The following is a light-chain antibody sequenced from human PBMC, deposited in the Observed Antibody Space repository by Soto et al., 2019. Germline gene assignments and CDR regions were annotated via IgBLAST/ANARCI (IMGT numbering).Light chain of an antibody. CDR2: DAS. V-gene: IGKV3-15*01. CDR3: QHYNNWPQT. CDR1: QSLSSS. J-gene: IGKJ1*01. Sequence: ETMMTQSPDTLSASLGEIATLSYRASQSLSSSLAWYQQKPGQSPRLLIYDASTRATGIPARFSGSGSGTDFTLTISGLQAEAVAVYYGQHYNNWPQTCGQATNVVIK.